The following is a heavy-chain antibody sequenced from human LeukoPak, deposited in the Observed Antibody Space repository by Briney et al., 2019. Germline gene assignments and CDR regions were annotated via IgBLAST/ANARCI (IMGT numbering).Heavy chain of an antibody. CDR2: IYSGGST. CDR3: ARALAVGNGDYYGMDV. V-gene: IGHV3-53*04. D-gene: IGHD2-8*01. J-gene: IGHJ6*02. Sequence: GSLRLSCAASGFTVSSNYMSWVRQAPGKGLEWVSVIYSGGSTYYADSVKGRFTISRHNSKNTLYLQMNSLRAEDTAVYYCARALAVGNGDYYGMDVWGQGTTVTVSS. CDR1: GFTVSSNY.